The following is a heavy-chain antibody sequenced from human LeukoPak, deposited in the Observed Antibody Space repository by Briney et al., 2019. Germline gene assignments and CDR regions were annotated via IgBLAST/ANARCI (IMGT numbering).Heavy chain of an antibody. J-gene: IGHJ4*02. V-gene: IGHV3-7*01. CDR3: ANGDGFDY. D-gene: IGHD5-24*01. Sequence: GGALRLSCATSGFTFSNFWMSWVRQAPGKGLEWVANIEQDGSEKYYVDSVKGRFTIYRDNAKNSLYLQMNSLRAEDTAVYYCANGDGFDYWGQGTMVTVSS. CDR2: IEQDGSEK. CDR1: GFTFSNFW.